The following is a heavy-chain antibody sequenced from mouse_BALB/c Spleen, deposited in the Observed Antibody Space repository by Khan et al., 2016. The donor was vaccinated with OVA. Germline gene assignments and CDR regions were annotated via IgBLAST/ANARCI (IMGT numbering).Heavy chain of an antibody. Sequence: EVELVESGGDLVRPGGSLKLSCSASGFTFSTYSMSWVRQTPDKRLEWVATISSAGDYTFFPDSVKGRFTISRDNARNTLYLQMSSLRSEDTAMYYYASDLTGSFAYWGQGTLVTVSA. V-gene: IGHV5-6*01. CDR2: ISSAGDYT. D-gene: IGHD4-1*01. J-gene: IGHJ3*01. CDR3: ASDLTGSFAY. CDR1: GFTFSTYS.